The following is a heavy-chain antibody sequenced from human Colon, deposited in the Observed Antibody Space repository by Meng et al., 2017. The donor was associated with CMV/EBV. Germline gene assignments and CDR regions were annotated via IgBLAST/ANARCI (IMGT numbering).Heavy chain of an antibody. D-gene: IGHD2-15*01. CDR3: ARGSVRGPADH. CDR1: GYTFTAYS. V-gene: IGHV1-46*01. CDR2: INPTGGST. J-gene: IGHJ4*02. Sequence: ASVTVSCKTSGYTFTAYSVFWMRQAPGQGLEWIGMINPTGGSTSFAPDFRGRVTLTRDTSTSTVYMEVSSLRSEDTAVYFCARGSVRGPADHWGQGTLVTVSS.